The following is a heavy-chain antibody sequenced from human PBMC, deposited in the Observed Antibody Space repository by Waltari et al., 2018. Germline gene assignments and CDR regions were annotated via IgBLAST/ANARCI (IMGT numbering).Heavy chain of an antibody. Sequence: QLQLQESGPGLVKPSETLSLTCTVSGGSISSSSYYWGWIRQPPGKGLEWIGSIYYSGSTYYNPSLKSRVTISVDTSKNQFSLKLSSVTAADTAVYYCARGLLWFREPTSYFDYWGQGTLVTVSS. CDR2: IYYSGST. D-gene: IGHD3-10*01. J-gene: IGHJ4*02. V-gene: IGHV4-39*07. CDR1: GGSISSSSYY. CDR3: ARGLLWFREPTSYFDY.